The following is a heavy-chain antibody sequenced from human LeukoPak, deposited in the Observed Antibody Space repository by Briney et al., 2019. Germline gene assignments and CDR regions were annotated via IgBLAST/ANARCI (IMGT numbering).Heavy chain of an antibody. V-gene: IGHV4-59*01. Sequence: SETLSLTCTVSGGSISSYYWSWIRQPPGKGLECIGYIHYSGSTTYNPSLKSRVTISVDTSKNQFSLKLSSVSAADTAVYYCARSSGKWSGDYYYYYMDVWGRGTTVTISS. CDR1: GGSISSYY. CDR3: ARSSGKWSGDYYYYYMDV. D-gene: IGHD3-3*01. J-gene: IGHJ6*03. CDR2: IHYSGST.